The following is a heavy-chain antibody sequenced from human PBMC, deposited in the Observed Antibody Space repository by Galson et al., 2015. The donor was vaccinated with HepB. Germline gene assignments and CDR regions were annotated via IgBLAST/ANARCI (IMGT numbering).Heavy chain of an antibody. D-gene: IGHD6-13*01. CDR1: GFTFSSYA. CDR2: ISYDGSNK. Sequence: LRLSCAASGFTFSSYAMHWVRQAPGKGLEWVAVISYDGSNKYYADSVKGRFTISRDNSKNTLYLQMNSLRAEDTAVYYCARVAAAGGKDYYYYYGMDVWGQGTTVTVSS. V-gene: IGHV3-30-3*01. J-gene: IGHJ6*02. CDR3: ARVAAAGGKDYYYYYGMDV.